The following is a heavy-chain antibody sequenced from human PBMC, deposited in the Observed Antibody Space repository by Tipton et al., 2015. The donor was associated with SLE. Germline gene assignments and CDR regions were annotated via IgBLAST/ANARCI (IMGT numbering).Heavy chain of an antibody. J-gene: IGHJ6*02. CDR1: GGSFSGYY. V-gene: IGHV4-34*01. CDR3: ARGRHIVVVIPGGRDYGLDV. Sequence: TLSLTCAVHGGSFSGYYWNWIRQTPGKGLEWIGEIHHSGSTNCNPSLKSRVTISVDTSNYQVSLNLSSVTAADTAVYYCARGRHIVVVIPGGRDYGLDVWGQVTTVTVSS. D-gene: IGHD2-21*01. CDR2: IHHSGST.